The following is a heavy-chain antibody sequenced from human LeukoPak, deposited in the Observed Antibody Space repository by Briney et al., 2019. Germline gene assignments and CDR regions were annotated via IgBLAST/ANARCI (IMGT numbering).Heavy chain of an antibody. CDR3: ARAGTYGDYLDY. Sequence: ASVKVSCKASGYTFTGYYMHWVRQAPGQGLEWMGWINPNSGGTNYAQKFQGWVTMTRDTSISTAYMELSRLRSDDTAVYYCARAGTYGDYLDYWGQGTLVTVSS. CDR2: INPNSGGT. J-gene: IGHJ4*02. CDR1: GYTFTGYY. D-gene: IGHD4-17*01. V-gene: IGHV1-2*04.